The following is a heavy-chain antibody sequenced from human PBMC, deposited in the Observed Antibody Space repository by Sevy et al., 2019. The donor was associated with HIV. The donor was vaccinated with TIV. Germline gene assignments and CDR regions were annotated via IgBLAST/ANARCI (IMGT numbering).Heavy chain of an antibody. D-gene: IGHD3-22*01. J-gene: IGHJ4*02. V-gene: IGHV4-59*01. Sequence: SETLSLTCTVSGGSISGYYWSWIRQPPGKRLEYIGYIYYTGSTNYNPSLKSRVTISVDTSKNQFSLQLSSVTAADTAVYYCATRKGYYDGSGYYDYWGQGILVTVSS. CDR2: IYYTGST. CDR3: ATRKGYYDGSGYYDY. CDR1: GGSISGYY.